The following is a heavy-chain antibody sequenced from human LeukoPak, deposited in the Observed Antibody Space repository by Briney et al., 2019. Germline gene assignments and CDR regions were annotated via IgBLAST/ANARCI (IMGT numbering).Heavy chain of an antibody. Sequence: GGSLRLSCAASGFTFSSYGMHWVRQAPGKGLEWVAVISYDGSNKYYADSVKGRFTISRDNSKNTLYLQMNSLRAEDTAAYYCAKVGSYSSGWCALDYWGQGTLVTVSS. CDR2: ISYDGSNK. CDR3: AKVGSYSSGWCALDY. CDR1: GFTFSSYG. D-gene: IGHD6-19*01. V-gene: IGHV3-30*18. J-gene: IGHJ4*02.